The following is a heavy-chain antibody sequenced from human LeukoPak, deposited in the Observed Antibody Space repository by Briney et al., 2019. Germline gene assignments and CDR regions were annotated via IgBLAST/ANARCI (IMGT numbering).Heavy chain of an antibody. CDR1: GYTFTSYG. Sequence: ASVKVSYKASGYTFTSYGISWVRQAPGQGLEWMGWISAYNGNTNYAQKLQGRVTMTTDTSTSTAYMELRSLRSDDTAVYYCARVAMVRGVIIGSDDYWGQGTLVTVSS. CDR3: ARVAMVRGVIIGSDDY. J-gene: IGHJ4*02. CDR2: ISAYNGNT. D-gene: IGHD3-10*01. V-gene: IGHV1-18*01.